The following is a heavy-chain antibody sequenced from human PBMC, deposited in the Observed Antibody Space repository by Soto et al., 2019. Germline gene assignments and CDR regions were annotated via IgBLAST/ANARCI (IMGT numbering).Heavy chain of an antibody. CDR2: INHSGST. CDR3: AREGYYGSGSYYKWWFDP. V-gene: IGHV4-34*01. D-gene: IGHD3-10*01. J-gene: IGHJ5*02. Sequence: LETLSLTCAVYGGSFSGYYWSWIRQPPGKGLEWIGEINHSGSTNYNPSLKSRVTISVDTSKNQFSLKLSSVTAADTAVYYCAREGYYGSGSYYKWWFDPWGQGTLVTVSS. CDR1: GGSFSGYY.